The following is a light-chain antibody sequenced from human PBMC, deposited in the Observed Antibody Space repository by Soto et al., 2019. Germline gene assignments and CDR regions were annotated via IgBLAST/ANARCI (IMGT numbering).Light chain of an antibody. Sequence: EIVLTQSPGTGSLSPGESATLSCRASQSVSGCLAWYQQKPGQAPRPLIFDASNRATGIPARFSGSVSGTDGTITISSLENEDVAVYYCQQRSNWTRTFGQGTKVDIK. J-gene: IGKJ1*01. CDR1: QSVSGC. CDR3: QQRSNWTRT. CDR2: DAS. V-gene: IGKV3-11*01.